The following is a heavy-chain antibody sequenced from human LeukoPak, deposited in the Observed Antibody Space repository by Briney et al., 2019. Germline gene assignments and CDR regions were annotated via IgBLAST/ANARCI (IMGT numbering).Heavy chain of an antibody. D-gene: IGHD2-2*01. CDR1: GGTVTSYS. CDR2: SNTIFGTA. J-gene: IGHJ6*04. Sequence: PEKVPCKACGGTVTSYSISGVRQAPGQGLEGMGGSNTIFGTANYAQKFQGRFTITADESTSTAYMELSSLRSQDTAVYYCARNLVVPAATYYYYYSGMDVWGKGTTVTVSS. V-gene: IGHV1-69*13. CDR3: ARNLVVPAATYYYYYSGMDV.